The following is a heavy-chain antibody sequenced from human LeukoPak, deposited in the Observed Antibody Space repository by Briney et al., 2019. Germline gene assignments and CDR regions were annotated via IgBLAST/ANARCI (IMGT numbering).Heavy chain of an antibody. CDR1: GYTFGDYA. V-gene: IGHV3-49*04. Sequence: GGSLRLSCTASGYTFGDYAMSWVRQAPGKGLEWVGFIRSKAYGGTTEYAASVKGRFTISRDDSKSIAYLQMNSLKTEDTAVYYCTRDPPDGEYYYDSSGYYSSSYWGQGTLVTVSS. J-gene: IGHJ4*02. CDR2: IRSKAYGGTT. CDR3: TRDPPDGEYYYDSSGYYSSSY. D-gene: IGHD3-22*01.